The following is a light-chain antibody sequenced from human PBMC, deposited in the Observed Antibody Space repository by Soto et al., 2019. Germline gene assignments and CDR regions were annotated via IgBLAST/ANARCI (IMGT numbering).Light chain of an antibody. CDR1: SSNIGTGYD. J-gene: IGLJ1*01. CDR2: GNI. V-gene: IGLV1-40*01. Sequence: QLVLTQPPSVSGAPGQKVTISCTGSSSNIGTGYDVHWYQQFPGRAPKVIIYGNIHRPSGVPDRFSGSKSGTAASLAITGLQAEDEADYYCQSYDRSLSGYVFGTGTKLTVL. CDR3: QSYDRSLSGYV.